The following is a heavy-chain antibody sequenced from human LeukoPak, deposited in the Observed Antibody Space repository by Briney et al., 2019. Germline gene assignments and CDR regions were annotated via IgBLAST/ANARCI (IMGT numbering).Heavy chain of an antibody. CDR1: GYTFTSYY. J-gene: IGHJ4*02. D-gene: IGHD6-13*01. Sequence: ASVKVSCKASGYTFTSYYMHWVRQAPGQRLEWMGIINPSGGSTSYAQKFQGRVTMTRDTSTSTVYMELTSLRSEDTAVYYCARAAAAGRHAPPVGYWGQGTPVTVSS. CDR2: INPSGGST. V-gene: IGHV1-46*01. CDR3: ARAAAAGRHAPPVGY.